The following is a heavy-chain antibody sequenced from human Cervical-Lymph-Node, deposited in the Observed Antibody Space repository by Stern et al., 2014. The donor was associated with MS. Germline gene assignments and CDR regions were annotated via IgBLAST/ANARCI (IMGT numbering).Heavy chain of an antibody. D-gene: IGHD4-23*01. CDR2: TVPIFERS. CDR1: GATFSTNG. J-gene: IGHJ5*02. Sequence: AQLVESGAEVKKPGSSVKVSRKVSGATFSTNGIRWVRQGTGQGLEWMGATVPIFERSNYAQEFRGRVTITEDEATSTSYMELTSLRSDDTGVYYCAREHHGGNFAAWGQGTLVTVSS. CDR3: AREHHGGNFAA. V-gene: IGHV1-69*01.